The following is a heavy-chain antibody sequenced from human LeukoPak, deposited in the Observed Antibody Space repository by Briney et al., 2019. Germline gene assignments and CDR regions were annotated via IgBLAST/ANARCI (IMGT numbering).Heavy chain of an antibody. CDR3: VTRLYGGDYYYYYMDV. CDR1: GGSFSGYY. J-gene: IGHJ6*03. Sequence: SETLSLTCAVYGGSFSGYYWSWIRQPPGKELEWIGEVIHSGSTNYNPSLKSRVTISVDTSKNQFSLKLSSVTAADTALYYCVTRLYGGDYYYYYMDVWGKGTTVTISS. CDR2: VIHSGST. D-gene: IGHD2-21*01. V-gene: IGHV4-34*12.